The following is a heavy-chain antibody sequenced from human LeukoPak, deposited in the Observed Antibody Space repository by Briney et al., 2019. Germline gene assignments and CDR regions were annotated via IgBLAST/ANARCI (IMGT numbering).Heavy chain of an antibody. CDR1: GFTFSSNA. Sequence: GGSLRLSCAASGFTFSSNAMHRVRQAPGKGLEYVSGISSNGDATYYADSLKGRFTISRDNSKNTLYLQMSSLRPEDTAVYYCYYSGYWGQGTLVTVSS. V-gene: IGHV3-64D*09. D-gene: IGHD3-10*01. CDR3: YYSGY. J-gene: IGHJ4*02. CDR2: ISSNGDAT.